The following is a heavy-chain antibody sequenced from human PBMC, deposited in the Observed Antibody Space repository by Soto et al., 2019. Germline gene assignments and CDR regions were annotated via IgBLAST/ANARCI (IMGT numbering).Heavy chain of an antibody. V-gene: IGHV4-39*01. Sequence: SETLSLTCTVSGGSISSSSYYWGWIRQPPGKGLEWIGSIYYSGSTYYNPSLQSRVTISVDPSKNEFSLRLSCVTAADTAVYYCAGQTDDSYTCNAFESWGQETMVTVAS. CDR2: IYYSGST. D-gene: IGHD3-16*01. J-gene: IGHJ3*02. CDR3: AGQTDDSYTCNAFES. CDR1: GGSISSSSYY.